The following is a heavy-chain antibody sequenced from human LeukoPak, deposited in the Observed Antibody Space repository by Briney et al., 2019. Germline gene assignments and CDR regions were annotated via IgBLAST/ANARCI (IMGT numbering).Heavy chain of an antibody. J-gene: IGHJ3*02. D-gene: IGHD1-26*01. CDR2: ISAYNGNT. Sequence: ASVKVSCKASGYSFTSYAINWVRQAPGQGLEWMGWISAYNGNTDYAQKLQGRVTMTTDTSTSTAYMELRSLTSDDTAVYYCARHLASGTIDAFDIRGQGTMVTVSS. CDR3: ARHLASGTIDAFDI. CDR1: GYSFTSYA. V-gene: IGHV1-18*01.